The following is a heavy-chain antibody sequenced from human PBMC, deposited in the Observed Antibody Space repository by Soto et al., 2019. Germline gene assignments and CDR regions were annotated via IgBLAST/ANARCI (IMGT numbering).Heavy chain of an antibody. CDR2: ISGSGGST. V-gene: IGHV3-23*01. CDR1: GFSFSSYA. J-gene: IGHJ4*02. CDR3: AKDRLGYCSGGSCYFGY. D-gene: IGHD2-15*01. Sequence: PGGSLRLSCAASGFSFSSYAMSWVRQAPGKGLEWVSAISGSGGSTYYADSVKGRFTISRDNSKNTLYLQMNSLRAEDTAVYYCAKDRLGYCSGGSCYFGYWGQGTLVTVSS.